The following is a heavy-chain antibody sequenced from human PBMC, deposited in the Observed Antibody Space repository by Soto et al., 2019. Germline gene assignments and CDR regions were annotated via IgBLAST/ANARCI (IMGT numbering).Heavy chain of an antibody. D-gene: IGHD4-4*01. Sequence: QVQLQESGPGLVKPSQTLSLTCTVSGGSISSGGYYWSWIRQHPGKDLEWIGYIYYSGSTYYNPSLKSRVTISVDTSKNQFSLKLSSVTAADTAVYYCARGSNYVGPPFDPWGQGTLVTVSS. CDR1: GGSISSGGYY. CDR2: IYYSGST. CDR3: ARGSNYVGPPFDP. J-gene: IGHJ5*02. V-gene: IGHV4-31*03.